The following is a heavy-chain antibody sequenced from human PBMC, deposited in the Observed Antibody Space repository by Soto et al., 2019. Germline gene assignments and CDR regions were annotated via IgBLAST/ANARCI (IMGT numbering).Heavy chain of an antibody. J-gene: IGHJ3*02. CDR1: GFTFSNAW. Sequence: GGSLRLSCAASGFTFSNAWMSWVRQAPGKGLEWVGRIKSKTDGGTTDYAAPVKGRFTISRDDSKNTLYLQMNSLKTEDTAVYYCTTDTPSQWLVIEYAFDIWGQGTMVTVSS. D-gene: IGHD6-19*01. V-gene: IGHV3-15*01. CDR2: IKSKTDGGTT. CDR3: TTDTPSQWLVIEYAFDI.